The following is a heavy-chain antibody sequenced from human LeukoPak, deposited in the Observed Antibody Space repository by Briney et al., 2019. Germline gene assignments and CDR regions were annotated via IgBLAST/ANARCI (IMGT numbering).Heavy chain of an antibody. CDR1: GFTFSNYV. CDR2: ISVSGGST. CDR3: ASGYSSSWWGDGAY. Sequence: GGSLRLSCAASGFTFSNYVMSWVRRAPGKGLEWVSAISVSGGSTYYADSVKGRFTISRDNSKNTLYLQMNSLRAEDTALYYCASGYSSSWWGDGAYWGQGTLVTVSS. V-gene: IGHV3-23*01. D-gene: IGHD6-19*01. J-gene: IGHJ4*02.